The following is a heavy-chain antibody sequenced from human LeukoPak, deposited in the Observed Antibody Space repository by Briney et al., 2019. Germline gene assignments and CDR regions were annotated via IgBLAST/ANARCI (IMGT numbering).Heavy chain of an antibody. CDR3: ARRGNYDFWSGPMDV. V-gene: IGHV4-34*01. D-gene: IGHD3-3*01. Sequence: LSCAASGFTFSSYAMSWVRQPQGKGLEWIGEIYHSGSTNYNPSLKSRVTISVDTSKNQFSLKLSSVTAADTAVYYCARRGNYDFWSGPMDVWGKGTTVTVSS. CDR1: GFTFSSYA. J-gene: IGHJ6*03. CDR2: IYHSGST.